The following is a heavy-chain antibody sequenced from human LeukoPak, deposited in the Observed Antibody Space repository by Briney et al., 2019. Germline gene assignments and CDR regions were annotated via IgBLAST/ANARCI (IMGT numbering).Heavy chain of an antibody. D-gene: IGHD3-22*01. CDR2: INHSGST. CDR3: ARGYYYDSSGYYPNYFDY. J-gene: IGHJ4*02. Sequence: PSETLSLTCAVYGGSFSGYYWSWIRQPPGKGLEWIGEINHSGSTNYNPSLKRRVTISVDTSKNPFSLQLSSVTAADTAVYYCARGYYYDSSGYYPNYFDYWGQGTLVTVSS. V-gene: IGHV4-34*01. CDR1: GGSFSGYY.